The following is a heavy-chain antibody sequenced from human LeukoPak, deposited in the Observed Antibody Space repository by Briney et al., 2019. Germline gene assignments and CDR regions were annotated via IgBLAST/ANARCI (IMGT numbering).Heavy chain of an antibody. CDR1: GTSISRYL. Sequence: SETLSLTCTVSGTSISRYLWTWIRQPPGKGLEWIGYIYYSGSTNSNPSLKGRVTISLDTSKNQFSLKLSSVTAADTAVYCCGTHANYYGSGSHLNWFDPWGQGILVTVSS. CDR2: IYYSGST. CDR3: GTHANYYGSGSHLNWFDP. D-gene: IGHD3-10*01. V-gene: IGHV4-59*08. J-gene: IGHJ5*02.